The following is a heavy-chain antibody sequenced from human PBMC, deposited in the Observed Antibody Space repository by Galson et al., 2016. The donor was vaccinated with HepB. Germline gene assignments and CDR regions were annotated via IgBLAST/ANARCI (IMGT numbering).Heavy chain of an antibody. V-gene: IGHV3-7*02. CDR3: ARKFSGSENYFFDY. CDR2: IKQDGTE. CDR1: GFTFSSNW. Sequence: SLRLSCATSGFTFSSNWMSWVRQAPGKGLEWVANIKQDGTENYVDSVKGRFTISRDNAKNSLYLQMNSLRAEDTAVYYCARKFSGSENYFFDYWGQGTLVIVSS. D-gene: IGHD3-10*01. J-gene: IGHJ4*02.